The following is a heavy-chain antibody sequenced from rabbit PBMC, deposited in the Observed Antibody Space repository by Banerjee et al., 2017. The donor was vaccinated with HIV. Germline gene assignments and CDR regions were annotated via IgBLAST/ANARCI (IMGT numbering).Heavy chain of an antibody. J-gene: IGHJ4*01. Sequence: QSLEESGGDLVKPGASLTLTCTASGFSFSSSYYMCWVRQAPGKGLEWITYIYAGSSGSTYYASWVNGRFTVSRSTSLHTVTLQMTSLTAADTATYFCARGGSYDDYGDPPFNLWGQGTLVT. D-gene: IGHD2-1*01. CDR1: GFSFSSSYY. CDR2: IYAGSSGST. CDR3: ARGGSYDDYGDPPFNL. V-gene: IGHV1S40*01.